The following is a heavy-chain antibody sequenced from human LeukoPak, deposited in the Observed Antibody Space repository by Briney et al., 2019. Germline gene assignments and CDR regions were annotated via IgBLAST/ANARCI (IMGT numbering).Heavy chain of an antibody. CDR3: ARSQGYCSGGSCLQGDWFDP. CDR2: INPGDSDT. J-gene: IGHJ5*02. D-gene: IGHD2-15*01. Sequence: RGESLKISCKGSGYSFTNYWIGWVRQMPGKGLEWMGIINPGDSDTRYSPSFQGQVTISADKSISTAYLQWGSLKASDTAMYYCARSQGYCSGGSCLQGDWFDPWGQGTLVTVSS. CDR1: GYSFTNYW. V-gene: IGHV5-51*01.